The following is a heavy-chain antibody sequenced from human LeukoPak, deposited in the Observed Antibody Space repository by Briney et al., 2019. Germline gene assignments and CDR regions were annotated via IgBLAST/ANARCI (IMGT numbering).Heavy chain of an antibody. CDR2: INHSGST. D-gene: IGHD3-3*01. Sequence: KPSETLSLTCTVSGGSISSYYWSWIRQPPGQGLEWIGEINHSGSTNYNPSLKSRVTISVDTSKNQFSLKLSSVTAADTAVYYCARVSGFLEWLFPSGGWFDPWGQGTLVTVSS. J-gene: IGHJ5*02. CDR3: ARVSGFLEWLFPSGGWFDP. V-gene: IGHV4-34*01. CDR1: GGSISSYY.